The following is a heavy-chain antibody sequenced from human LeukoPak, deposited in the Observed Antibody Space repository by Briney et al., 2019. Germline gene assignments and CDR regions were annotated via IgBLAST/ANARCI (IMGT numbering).Heavy chain of an antibody. CDR3: AIGTAGTTVTLFDY. CDR2: IIPIFGTA. Sequence: ASVKVSCKASGGTFISYAISWVRQAPGQGLEWMGGIIPIFGTANYAQKFQGRVTITADESTSTAYMELSSLRSEDTAVYYCAIGTAGTTVTLFDYWGQGTLVTVSS. V-gene: IGHV1-69*13. J-gene: IGHJ4*02. CDR1: GGTFISYA. D-gene: IGHD4-17*01.